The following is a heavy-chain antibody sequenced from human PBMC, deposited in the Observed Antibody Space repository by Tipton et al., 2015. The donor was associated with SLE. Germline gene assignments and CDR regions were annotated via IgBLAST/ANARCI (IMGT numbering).Heavy chain of an antibody. J-gene: IGHJ4*02. D-gene: IGHD2-2*01. CDR1: GGSISSGGYY. Sequence: TLSTCTVSGGSISSGGYYWSWIRQHPGKGLEWIGYVYYSGSTYYNPSLKSRLTISVDTSKNQFSLKLSSVTAADTAVYYCARRGLYCSSTSCPDDWGQGTLVTVSS. CDR3: ARRGLYCSSTSCPDD. CDR2: VYYSGST. V-gene: IGHV4-31*03.